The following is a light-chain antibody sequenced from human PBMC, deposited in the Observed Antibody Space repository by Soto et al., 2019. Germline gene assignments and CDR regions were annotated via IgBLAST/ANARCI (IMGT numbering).Light chain of an antibody. CDR1: SSIIGSNT. Sequence: QSVLTQPPSASGTPGQRVSISCSGSSSIIGSNTVNWYQQVPGAAPKLLIYSNNQRPSGVPDRFSASKSATSASVAISGLQSEDEADYYCASWDDSLNGVVFGGGTKLTVL. CDR3: ASWDDSLNGVV. V-gene: IGLV1-44*01. CDR2: SNN. J-gene: IGLJ3*02.